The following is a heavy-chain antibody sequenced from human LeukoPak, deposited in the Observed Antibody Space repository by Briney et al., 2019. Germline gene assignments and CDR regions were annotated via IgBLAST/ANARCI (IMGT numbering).Heavy chain of an antibody. V-gene: IGHV4-34*01. CDR1: GFTFSSYS. J-gene: IGHJ5*02. CDR2: INHSGST. D-gene: IGHD2-2*01. CDR3: ARGLYCSSDSCNH. Sequence: PGGSLRLSCAASGFTFSSYSMNWIRQPPGRGLEWIGEINHSGSTNYNPSLKSRVTISVDTSKNQFSLNLTSVTAADTAVYYCARGLYCSSDSCNHWGQGTLVTVSS.